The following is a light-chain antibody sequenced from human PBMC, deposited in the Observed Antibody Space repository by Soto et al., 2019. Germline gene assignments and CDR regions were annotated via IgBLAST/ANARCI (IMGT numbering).Light chain of an antibody. J-gene: IGLJ2*01. CDR1: RGHSSYA. V-gene: IGLV4-69*01. CDR2: LNSDGSH. Sequence: QLVMTQSPSASASLGASVKLTCTLSRGHSSYAIAWHQQQPEKGPRYLMKLNSDGSHRKGDGIPDRFSGSSSGAERYLTISSLQSEDEADYYCQTWGTGTVVFGGGTQLTVL. CDR3: QTWGTGTVV.